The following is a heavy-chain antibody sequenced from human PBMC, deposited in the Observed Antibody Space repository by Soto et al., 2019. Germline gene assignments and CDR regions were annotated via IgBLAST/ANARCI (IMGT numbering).Heavy chain of an antibody. V-gene: IGHV3-66*01. J-gene: IGHJ3*02. D-gene: IGHD3-22*01. CDR1: GFTVSSNY. CDR2: TYPGGTT. Sequence: EVQLVESGGGLVQPGGSLRLSCAASGFTVSSNYMSWVRQAPGRGLEWGSVTYPGGTTHYADSVKGRFTISRDNSKNTMNLQMNSLRADDTAMYYCTREFRTSDSRDAVDIWGQGTVVTVSS. CDR3: TREFRTSDSRDAVDI.